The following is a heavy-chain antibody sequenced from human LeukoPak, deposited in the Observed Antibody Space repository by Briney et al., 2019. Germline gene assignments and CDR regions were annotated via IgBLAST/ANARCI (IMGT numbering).Heavy chain of an antibody. CDR2: VNTGSSSI. D-gene: IGHD2-21*01. CDR1: GFSLSDYE. V-gene: IGHV3-48*03. J-gene: IGHJ4*02. CDR3: ARETSHCGGDCYDY. Sequence: GGSLRLSCTASGFSLSDYEINWVRQAPGKGLEWVSYVNTGSSSIYYADSLKGRFTISRDDAKNSVYLQLNRLRAEDTALYYCARETSHCGGDCYDYWGQGTLVTVSS.